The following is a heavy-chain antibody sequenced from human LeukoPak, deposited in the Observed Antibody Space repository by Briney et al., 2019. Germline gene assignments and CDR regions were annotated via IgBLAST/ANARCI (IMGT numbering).Heavy chain of an antibody. CDR1: GGTFSSYA. D-gene: IGHD2-2*01. CDR2: IIPIFGTA. V-gene: IGHV1-69*05. J-gene: IGHJ4*02. Sequence: SVKVSCKASGGTFSSYAISWVRQAPGQGLEWMGGIIPIFGTANYAQKFQGRVTITTDESTSTAYMELSSLRSEDTAIYYCARRGGCISTSCNLDYWGQGTLVTVSS. CDR3: ARRGGCISTSCNLDY.